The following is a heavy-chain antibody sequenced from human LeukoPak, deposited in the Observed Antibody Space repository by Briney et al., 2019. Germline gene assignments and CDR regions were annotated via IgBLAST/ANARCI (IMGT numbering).Heavy chain of an antibody. CDR3: ARGERNGDYIWCISFDY. J-gene: IGHJ4*02. CDR1: GFTFSSYA. D-gene: IGHD4-17*01. Sequence: PGRSLRLSCAAPGFTFSSYAMHWVRQAPGKGVEWVAVISYDGSNKYYADSVKGRFTISRDNSKNTLYLQMNSLRAEDTAVYYCARGERNGDYIWCISFDYWGQGTLVTVSS. CDR2: ISYDGSNK. V-gene: IGHV3-30*04.